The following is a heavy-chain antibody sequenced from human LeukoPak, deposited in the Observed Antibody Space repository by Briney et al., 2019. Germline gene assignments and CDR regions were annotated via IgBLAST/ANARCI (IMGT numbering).Heavy chain of an antibody. J-gene: IGHJ3*02. D-gene: IGHD4-11*01. CDR3: ARELTTVRAFDI. CDR2: ISWSSGVL. Sequence: HPGGSLRLSCAASGFTFDDYAMQWVRQAPGKGLEWVSGISWSSGVLGYADSVKGRFTISRDNAKNSLYLQMTSLRAEDTAVYYCARELTTVRAFDIWGQGTMVTVSS. CDR1: GFTFDDYA. V-gene: IGHV3-9*01.